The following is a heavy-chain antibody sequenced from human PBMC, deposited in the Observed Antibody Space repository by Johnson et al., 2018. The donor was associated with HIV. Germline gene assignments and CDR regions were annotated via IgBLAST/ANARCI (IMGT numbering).Heavy chain of an antibody. D-gene: IGHD6-13*01. V-gene: IGHV3-53*01. CDR2: IYSGGST. Sequence: VQLVESGGGVVQPGGSLRLSCAASGFTVSSNYMSWVRQAPGKGLEWVSVIYSGGSTYYADAVQGRFTISRDNSKNTLSLQMNSLRAGDTAVYYCAKVVTSSGSWQDDAFDIWGQGTMVTVSS. CDR3: AKVVTSSGSWQDDAFDI. CDR1: GFTVSSNY. J-gene: IGHJ3*02.